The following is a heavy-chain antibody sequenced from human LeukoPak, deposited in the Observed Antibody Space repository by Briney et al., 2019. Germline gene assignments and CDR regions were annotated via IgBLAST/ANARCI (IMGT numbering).Heavy chain of an antibody. CDR2: INHSGST. J-gene: IGHJ4*02. V-gene: IGHV4-34*01. CDR1: GGAFSGYY. Sequence: SGTPALTFAVPGGAFSGYYWRWIRPPPGQGLGWIGEINHSGSTNYNPSLKSRVTISVDTSKNQFSLKLSSVTAADTAVYYCARGWRIQLWLAYWGQGTLVTVSS. CDR3: ARGWRIQLWLAY. D-gene: IGHD5-18*01.